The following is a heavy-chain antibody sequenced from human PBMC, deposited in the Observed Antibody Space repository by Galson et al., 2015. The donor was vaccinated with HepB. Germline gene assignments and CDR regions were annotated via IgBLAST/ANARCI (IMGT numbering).Heavy chain of an antibody. CDR1: GYTFSTYS. CDR2: ISPYNRDT. D-gene: IGHD6-13*01. J-gene: IGHJ6*02. CDR3: ARVGAAAIYYYYAMDV. Sequence: SVKVSCKASGYTFSTYSITWVRQAPGQGLEWMGWISPYNRDTNYARKFQGRVTMTTDSSTSTAYMELRSLRSDDTAVYYCARVGAAAIYYYYAMDVWGQGTTVTVSS. V-gene: IGHV1-18*01.